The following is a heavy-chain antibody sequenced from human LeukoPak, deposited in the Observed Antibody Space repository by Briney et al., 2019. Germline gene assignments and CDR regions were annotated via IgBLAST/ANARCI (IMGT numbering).Heavy chain of an antibody. CDR1: GGTFSSYA. Sequence: SVKVSCKASGGTFSSYAISWVRQAPGHGLEWMGGIIPIFGTANYAQKLQGRVTTTADKSTSTAYMELSSLRSEDTAVYYCARVQLGCCSSTSCYGYDYWGQGTLVTVSS. D-gene: IGHD2-2*01. V-gene: IGHV1-69*06. CDR2: IIPIFGTA. CDR3: ARVQLGCCSSTSCYGYDY. J-gene: IGHJ4*02.